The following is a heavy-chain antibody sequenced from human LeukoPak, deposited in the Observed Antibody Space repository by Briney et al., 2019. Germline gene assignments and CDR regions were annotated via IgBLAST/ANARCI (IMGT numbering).Heavy chain of an antibody. V-gene: IGHV4-39*01. Sequence: SETLSLTCTVSGGSISSSSYYWGWIRQPPGKGLEWIGSIYYSGSTYYNPSLKSRVTISVDTSKNQFSLKLSSVTAADTAVYYCASRSGGDYYDSSGQIDYWGQGTLVTVSS. CDR2: IYYSGST. J-gene: IGHJ4*02. D-gene: IGHD3-22*01. CDR3: ASRSGGDYYDSSGQIDY. CDR1: GGSISSSSYY.